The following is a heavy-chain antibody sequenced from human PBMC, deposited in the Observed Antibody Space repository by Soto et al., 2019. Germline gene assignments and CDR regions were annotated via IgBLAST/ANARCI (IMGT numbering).Heavy chain of an antibody. J-gene: IGHJ6*02. CDR2: VVVGSGNT. CDR1: GFTFTSSA. CDR3: AAGRRAQYYYDSSGTPGHYYYGMDV. Sequence: GASVKVSCKASGFTFTSSAVQWVRQARGQRLEWIGWVVVGSGNTNYAQKFQERVTITRDMSTSTAYMELSSLRSEDTAVYYCAAGRRAQYYYDSSGTPGHYYYGMDVWGQGTTVTVSS. V-gene: IGHV1-58*01. D-gene: IGHD3-22*01.